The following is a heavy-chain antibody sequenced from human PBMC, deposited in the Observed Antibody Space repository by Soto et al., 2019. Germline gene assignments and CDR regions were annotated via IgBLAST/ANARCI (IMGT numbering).Heavy chain of an antibody. V-gene: IGHV5-51*01. CDR3: ARHGFYGDYSSNYFDP. D-gene: IGHD4-17*01. J-gene: IGHJ5*02. CDR2: IYPSDSDT. CDR1: GYSFTSYW. Sequence: GESLKISCKGSGYSFTSYWIAWVRQMPGKGLEYIGIIYPSDSDTRYSPSFQGQVTTSADKSISTAYLQWSSLKASDTAIYYCARHGFYGDYSSNYFDPWGQGTLVTV.